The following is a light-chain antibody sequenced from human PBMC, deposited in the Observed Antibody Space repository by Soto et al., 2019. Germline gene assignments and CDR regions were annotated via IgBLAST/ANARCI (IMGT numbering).Light chain of an antibody. Sequence: EILMTQSPATLSVSPGERATLSCRASQSVSSNLAWYQQKPGQSPRILIYGASTRDTGIPARFSGSGSGTEFTLTISRLQSEDFEVYYCQQRREWPRTFGQGTKVDIK. CDR1: QSVSSN. V-gene: IGKV3-15*01. J-gene: IGKJ2*02. CDR3: QQRREWPRT. CDR2: GAS.